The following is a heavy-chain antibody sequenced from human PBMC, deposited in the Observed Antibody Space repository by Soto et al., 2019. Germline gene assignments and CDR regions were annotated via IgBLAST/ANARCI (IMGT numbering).Heavy chain of an antibody. CDR1: GYSFTSYW. CDR3: ARQHPYVLRYFDWLVHFDY. D-gene: IGHD3-9*01. V-gene: IGHV5-10-1*01. J-gene: IGHJ4*02. Sequence: RGESLKISCKGSGYSFTSYWISWVRQMPGKGLEWMGRIDPSDSYTNYSPSFQGHVTISADKSISTAYLQWSSLKASDTAMYYCARQHPYVLRYFDWLVHFDYWGQGTLVPVCS. CDR2: IDPSDSYT.